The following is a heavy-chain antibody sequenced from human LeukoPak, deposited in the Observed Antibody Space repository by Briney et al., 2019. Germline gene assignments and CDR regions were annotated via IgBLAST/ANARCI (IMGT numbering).Heavy chain of an antibody. V-gene: IGHV1-2*02. CDR1: GYTFTGYY. J-gene: IGHJ4*02. CDR3: ARDYGGSPAYY. D-gene: IGHD3-16*01. CDR2: INPNSGGT. Sequence: ASVKLSCKASGYTFTGYYMHWVRQAPGQGLEWMGWINPNSGGTTYAQKFQGRVTMTRDTSISTAYLELSRLRSDDTAVYYCARDYGGSPAYYWGQGTLVTVSS.